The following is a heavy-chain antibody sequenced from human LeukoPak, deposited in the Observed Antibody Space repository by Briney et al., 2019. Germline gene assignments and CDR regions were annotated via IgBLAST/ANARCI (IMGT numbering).Heavy chain of an antibody. J-gene: IGHJ4*02. V-gene: IGHV1-18*01. CDR1: GYTFTSYG. CDR2: ISAYNGNT. D-gene: IGHD4-17*01. CDR3: ARDLSDYGGYDGLDY. Sequence: ASVKVSCKASGYTFTSYGISWVRQAPGQGLEWMGWISAYNGNTNYAQKLQGRVTMTTDTSTSTAYMELRSLRSDDTAVYYCARDLSDYGGYDGLDYWGQGTLVTVSS.